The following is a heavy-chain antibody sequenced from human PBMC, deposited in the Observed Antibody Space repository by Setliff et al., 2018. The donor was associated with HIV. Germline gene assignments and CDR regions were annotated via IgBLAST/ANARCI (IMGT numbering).Heavy chain of an antibody. V-gene: IGHV3-11*04. Sequence: PGGSLRLSCAASGFTFSDYYMSWIRQAPGKGLEWVSYTSSSGSTIYYADSVKGRFTISRDNAKNSVYLEMNSLRDEDTALYYCARVYTYTYDYWGQGTLVTVSS. J-gene: IGHJ4*02. CDR1: GFTFSDYY. CDR2: TSSSGSTI. CDR3: ARVYTYTYDY. D-gene: IGHD1-1*01.